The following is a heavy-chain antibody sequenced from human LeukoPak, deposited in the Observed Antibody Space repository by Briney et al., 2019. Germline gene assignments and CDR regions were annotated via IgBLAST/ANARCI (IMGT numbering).Heavy chain of an antibody. Sequence: GGSLRLSCAASGFTFSSYAMNWVRQAPGKGLEWVSSISSSSSYIYYADSVKGRFTISRDNAKNSLYLQMNSLRAEDTALYYCAKGINYDILTGYFDYWGQGTLVTVSS. CDR1: GFTFSSYA. CDR3: AKGINYDILTGYFDY. D-gene: IGHD3-9*01. V-gene: IGHV3-21*04. J-gene: IGHJ4*02. CDR2: ISSSSSYI.